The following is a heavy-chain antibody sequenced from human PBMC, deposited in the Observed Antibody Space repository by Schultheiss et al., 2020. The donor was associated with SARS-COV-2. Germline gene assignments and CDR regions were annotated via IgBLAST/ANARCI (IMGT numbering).Heavy chain of an antibody. CDR1: GFTVSSNY. D-gene: IGHD2-2*03. CDR3: AKDLGYCSSTSCYVYGMDV. V-gene: IGHV3-48*02. J-gene: IGHJ6*02. Sequence: GGSLRLSCAASGFTVSSNYMSWVRQAPGKGLEWVSYISSSSSTIYYADSVKGRFTISRDNAKNSLYLQMNNLRDEDTAVYYCAKDLGYCSSTSCYVYGMDVWGQGTTVTVSS. CDR2: ISSSSSTI.